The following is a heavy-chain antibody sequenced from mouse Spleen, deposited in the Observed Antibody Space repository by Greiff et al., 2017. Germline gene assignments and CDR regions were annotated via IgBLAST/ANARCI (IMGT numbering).Heavy chain of an antibody. V-gene: IGHV1-59*01. Sequence: QVQLQQPGAELVRPGTSVKLSCKASGYTFTSYWMHWVKQRPGQGLEWIGVIDPSDSYTNYNQKFKGKATLTVDTSSSTAYMQLSSLTSEDSAVYYCARGDGSSMDYWGQGTSVTVSS. J-gene: IGHJ4*01. D-gene: IGHD1-1*02. CDR1: GYTFTSYW. CDR3: ARGDGSSMDY. CDR2: IDPSDSYT.